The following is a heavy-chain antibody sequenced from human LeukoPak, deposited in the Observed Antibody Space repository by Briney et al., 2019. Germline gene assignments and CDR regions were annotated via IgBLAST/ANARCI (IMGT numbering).Heavy chain of an antibody. J-gene: IGHJ6*02. D-gene: IGHD2-2*01. Sequence: GGSLRLSCAASGFTVSSNYMSWVRQAPGKGLEWVSVIYSGGSTYYADSVKGRFTISRDNSKNTLYLQMNSLRAEDTAVYYCASRTNIVVVPAAYYYYGMDVWGQGNPVTVSS. V-gene: IGHV3-66*01. CDR2: IYSGGST. CDR1: GFTVSSNY. CDR3: ASRTNIVVVPAAYYYYGMDV.